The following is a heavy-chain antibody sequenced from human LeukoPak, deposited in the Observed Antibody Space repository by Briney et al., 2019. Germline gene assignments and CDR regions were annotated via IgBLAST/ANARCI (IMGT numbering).Heavy chain of an antibody. CDR2: ISWNSGSI. D-gene: IGHD6-19*01. J-gene: IGHJ4*02. V-gene: IGHV3-9*01. Sequence: PGGSLRLSCAASGFTFDDYAMHWVRQAPGKGLEWVSGISWNSGSIGYADSVKGRFTISRDNAKNSLYLQMNSLRAEDTALYYCAKLLVGAVAKRDFDYWGQGTLVTVSS. CDR1: GFTFDDYA. CDR3: AKLLVGAVAKRDFDY.